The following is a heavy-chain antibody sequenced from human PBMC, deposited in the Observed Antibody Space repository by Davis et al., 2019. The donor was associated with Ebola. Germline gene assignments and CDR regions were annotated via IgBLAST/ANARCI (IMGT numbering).Heavy chain of an antibody. CDR3: ARGLLFDI. CDR1: GFTFSSYS. J-gene: IGHJ3*02. Sequence: PGGSLRLSCAASGFTFSSYSMNWVRQPPGKGLEWIGEINHSGSTNYNPSLKSRVTISVDTSKNQFSLKLSSVTAADTAVYYCARGLLFDIWGQGTMVTVSS. V-gene: IGHV4-34*01. CDR2: INHSGST.